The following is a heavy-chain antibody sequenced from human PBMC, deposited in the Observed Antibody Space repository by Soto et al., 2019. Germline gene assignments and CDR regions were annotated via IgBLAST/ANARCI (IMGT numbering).Heavy chain of an antibody. CDR2: VFRSGET. V-gene: IGHV4-4*02. CDR1: GFSVSSNDW. D-gene: IGHD3-10*02. J-gene: IGHJ5*01. CDR3: ARSTMIGPARRLDS. Sequence: QVQLQESGPGLVKPSGTLSLICSVSGFSVSSNDWWTWFRQPPGKGLEWIGEVFRSGETNSNPSLNSRVTMSVDMSKNHFSLTLNSVTAADTGIYYCARSTMIGPARRLDSWGPGTLGTVSA.